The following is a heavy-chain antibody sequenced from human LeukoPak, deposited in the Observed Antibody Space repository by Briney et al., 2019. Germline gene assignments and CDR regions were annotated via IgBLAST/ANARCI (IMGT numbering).Heavy chain of an antibody. CDR2: IYYSGST. CDR3: ARSSIAARHDY. Sequence: NPSETLSLTCTVSGGSISSSSYYWGWIRQPPGKGLEWIGSIYYSGSTYYNPSLKSRVTISVDTSKNQFSLKLSSVTAADTAVYYCARSSIAARHDYWGQGTLVTVSS. D-gene: IGHD6-6*01. J-gene: IGHJ4*02. CDR1: GGSISSSSYY. V-gene: IGHV4-39*01.